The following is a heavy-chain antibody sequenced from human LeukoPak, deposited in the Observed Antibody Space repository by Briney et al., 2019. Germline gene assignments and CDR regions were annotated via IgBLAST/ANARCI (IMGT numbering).Heavy chain of an antibody. CDR3: AVSPHYSDSGSPPY. J-gene: IGHJ4*02. D-gene: IGHD3-22*01. V-gene: IGHV4-39*01. CDR2: IYYSGSS. Sequence: PSETLSLTCTVAGGSISSGSYYWGWIRQPPGMGLEWIGCIYYSGSSSYNPSLRSRVAISVDTSQNQFSLKLNSVTAADTAVYCCAVSPHYSDSGSPPYWGRGTLVTVSS. CDR1: GGSISSGSYY.